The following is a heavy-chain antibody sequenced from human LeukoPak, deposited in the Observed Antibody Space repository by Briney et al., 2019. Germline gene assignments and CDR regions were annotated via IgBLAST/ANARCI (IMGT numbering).Heavy chain of an antibody. J-gene: IGHJ5*02. Sequence: KPSETLSLTCTVSGGSISSYYWSWIRQPPGKGLEWIGYIYYSGSTSYNPSLKSRVTISVDTSKNQFSLKLSSVTAADTAVYYCARVRPRVGATNPWGQGTLVTVSS. CDR1: GGSISSYY. V-gene: IGHV4-59*12. D-gene: IGHD1-26*01. CDR2: IYYSGST. CDR3: ARVRPRVGATNP.